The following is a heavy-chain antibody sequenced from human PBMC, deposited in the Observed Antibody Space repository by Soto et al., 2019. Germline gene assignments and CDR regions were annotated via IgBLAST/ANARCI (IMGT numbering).Heavy chain of an antibody. CDR1: GGSISSSSYY. V-gene: IGHV4-39*07. D-gene: IGHD3-10*01. CDR2: IYYSGST. Sequence: SETLSLTCTVSGGSISSSSYYWGWIRQPPGKGLEWIGSIYYSGSTYYNPSLKSRVTISVDTSKNQFSLKLSSVTAADTAVYYCARSPGSGDYVDYWGQGTLVTVSS. CDR3: ARSPGSGDYVDY. J-gene: IGHJ4*02.